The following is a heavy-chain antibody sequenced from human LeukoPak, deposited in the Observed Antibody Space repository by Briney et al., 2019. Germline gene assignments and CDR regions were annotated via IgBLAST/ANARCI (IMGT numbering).Heavy chain of an antibody. Sequence: PGGSLRLSCAASGFAFSNFWMHWVRQVPGKGLVWLSFINSDGSTANYADTVKGRFTMSRGSHNTIYLQMHDLRVEDTSVYYCVRGRVGGIDYWGQGTVVTVSS. D-gene: IGHD2-15*01. CDR1: GFAFSNFW. J-gene: IGHJ4*02. CDR2: INSDGSTA. CDR3: VRGRVGGIDY. V-gene: IGHV3-74*01.